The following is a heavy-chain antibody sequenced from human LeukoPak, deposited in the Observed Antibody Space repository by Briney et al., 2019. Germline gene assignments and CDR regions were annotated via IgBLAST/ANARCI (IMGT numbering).Heavy chain of an antibody. CDR1: GFTFSDYY. Sequence: GGSLRLSCAASGFTFSDYYMSWIRQAPGKGLEWVSFLSGSGEIIYYADSVKGRFTISRDNAKNSLYLQMNSLRAEDTAVYHCARAGQNNWFDPWGQGTLVTVSS. J-gene: IGHJ5*02. CDR3: ARAGQNNWFDP. CDR2: LSGSGEII. V-gene: IGHV3-11*01.